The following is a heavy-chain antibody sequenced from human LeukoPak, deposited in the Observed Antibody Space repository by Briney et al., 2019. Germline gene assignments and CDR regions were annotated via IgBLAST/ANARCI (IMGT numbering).Heavy chain of an antibody. D-gene: IGHD6-19*01. CDR1: GGSLRSFY. J-gene: IGHJ3*02. Sequence: SETLSPTRTVSGGSLRSFYWNWVRQPPREGLGGIGRIYTSGSTNYNPSLKSRVTISVDTSKNQFSLKLSSVTAADTAVYYCASFRSGWYVDAFDIWGQGTMVTVSS. V-gene: IGHV4-4*07. CDR3: ASFRSGWYVDAFDI. CDR2: IYTSGST.